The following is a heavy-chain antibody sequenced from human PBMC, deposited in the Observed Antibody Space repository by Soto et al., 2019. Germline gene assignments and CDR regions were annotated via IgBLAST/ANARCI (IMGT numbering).Heavy chain of an antibody. J-gene: IGHJ6*02. D-gene: IGHD4-17*01. Sequence: QVQLVESGGGLVKPGGSLRLSCAASGFTFSDYYMSWIRQAPGKGLEWVSYISSSSTYTNYADSVKGRFTISRDNAKNSLYLQMNSLRAEDTAVYYCAIEPGDYGAYYGMDVWGQGTTVTVSS. CDR3: AIEPGDYGAYYGMDV. CDR1: GFTFSDYY. CDR2: ISSSSTYT. V-gene: IGHV3-11*06.